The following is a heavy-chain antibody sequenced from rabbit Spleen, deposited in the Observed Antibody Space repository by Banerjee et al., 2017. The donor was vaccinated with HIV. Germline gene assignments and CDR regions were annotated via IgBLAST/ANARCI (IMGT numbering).Heavy chain of an antibody. CDR3: ARNYVNAFDP. D-gene: IGHD1-1*01. CDR2: ILPINGVT. V-gene: IGHV1S40*01. J-gene: IGHJ2*01. Sequence: QSLEESGGGLVKPGGTLTLTCTASGFSLSSSYWICWVRQAPGKGLEYIACILPINGVTYYASWVNGRFTVSKTSSTTVTLQMTSLTAADTATYFCARNYVNAFDPWGQGTLVTVS. CDR1: GFSLSSSYW.